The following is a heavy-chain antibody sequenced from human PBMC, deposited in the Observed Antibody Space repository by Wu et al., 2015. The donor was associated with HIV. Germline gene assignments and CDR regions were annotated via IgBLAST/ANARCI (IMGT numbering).Heavy chain of an antibody. CDR2: IIPIFGTA. J-gene: IGHJ3*02. CDR3: ARAPSSHAHDAFDI. CDR1: GYTFTSYD. Sequence: QVQLVQSGAEVKKPGASVKVSCKASGYTFTSYDISWVRQAPGQGLEWMGGIIPIFGTANYAQKFQGRVTITTDESTSTAYMELSSLRSEDTAVYYCARAPSSHAHDAFDIWAKGRMVTVSS. D-gene: IGHD2-2*01. V-gene: IGHV1-69*01.